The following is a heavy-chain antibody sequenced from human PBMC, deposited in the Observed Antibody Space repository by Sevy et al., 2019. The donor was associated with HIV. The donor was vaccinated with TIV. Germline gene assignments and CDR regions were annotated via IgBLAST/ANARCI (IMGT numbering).Heavy chain of an antibody. V-gene: IGHV3-11*01. J-gene: IGHJ4*02. CDR2: ISSSGSTI. CDR1: GFTFSDYY. CDR3: APSSSWRYFDY. D-gene: IGHD6-13*01. Sequence: GGSLRLSCAASGFTFSDYYMSWIRQAPGKGLEWVSYISSSGSTIYYADSVKGRFTISRDNAKNSLYLQMNSLRAEDTAVYYGAPSSSWRYFDYWGQGTLVTVSS.